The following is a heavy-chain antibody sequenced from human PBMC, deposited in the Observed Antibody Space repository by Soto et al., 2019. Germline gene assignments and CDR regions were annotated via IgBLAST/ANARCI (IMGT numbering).Heavy chain of an antibody. CDR2: INHSGST. D-gene: IGHD6-13*01. V-gene: IGHV4-34*01. CDR1: GGSFSGYY. CDR3: ARSWGSSPYDY. Sequence: TSETLSLTCAVYGGSFSGYYWSWIRQPPGKGLEWIGEINHSGSTNYNPSLKSRVTISVDTSKNQFSLKLSSVTAADTAVYYCARSWGSSPYDYWGQGTLVTVSS. J-gene: IGHJ4*02.